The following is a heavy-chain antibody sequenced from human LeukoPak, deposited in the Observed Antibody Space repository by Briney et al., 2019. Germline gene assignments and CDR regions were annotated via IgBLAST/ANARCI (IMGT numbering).Heavy chain of an antibody. J-gene: IGHJ4*02. V-gene: IGHV3-23*01. D-gene: IGHD6-13*01. CDR2: ISGSGGST. Sequence: GGSLGLSCAASGFTFSSYAMSWVRQAPGKGLEWVSAISGSGGSTYYADSVKGRFTISRDNSKNTLYLQMNSLRAEDTAVYYCAKDKVGSSWSKASFDYWSQGTLVTVSS. CDR1: GFTFSSYA. CDR3: AKDKVGSSWSKASFDY.